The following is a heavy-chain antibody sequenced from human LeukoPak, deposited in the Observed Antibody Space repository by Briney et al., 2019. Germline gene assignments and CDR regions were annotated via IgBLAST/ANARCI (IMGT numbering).Heavy chain of an antibody. J-gene: IGHJ4*02. CDR1: GFTFSSYC. CDR3: ASSSGYTGGYFDY. D-gene: IGHD3-22*01. V-gene: IGHV3-21*01. Sequence: GGSLRLSCAASGFTFSSYCMNWVRQAPGKGLEWVSSITSGSSYIYYADSVKGRFTISRDNAKNSLYLQMNSLRAEDMAVYYCASSSGYTGGYFDYWGQGTLVTVSS. CDR2: ITSGSSYI.